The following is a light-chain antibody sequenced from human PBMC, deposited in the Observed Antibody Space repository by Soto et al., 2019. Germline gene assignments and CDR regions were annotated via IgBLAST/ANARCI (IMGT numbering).Light chain of an antibody. CDR2: GAS. Sequence: EIVLTQSPGTLSLSPGERATLSCRASQNVSNNYMAWYQQKPGQAPRLLIYGASSRATGMPDRFSGSGSGTDFTLTISRLEPEDFAVYYCQQYGSSPWTFGQGTKVEIK. CDR1: QNVSNNY. V-gene: IGKV3-20*01. CDR3: QQYGSSPWT. J-gene: IGKJ1*01.